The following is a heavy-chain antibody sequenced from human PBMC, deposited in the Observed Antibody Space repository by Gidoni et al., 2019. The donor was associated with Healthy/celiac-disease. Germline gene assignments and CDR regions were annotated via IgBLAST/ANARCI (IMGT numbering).Heavy chain of an antibody. J-gene: IGHJ3*02. CDR1: GYTFTSYA. V-gene: IGHV1-3*01. D-gene: IGHD3-22*01. CDR3: ARQVIIVDPDAFDI. Sequence: QVQLVQSGAEVKKPGASVTVSCKASGYTFTSYAMHWVRQAPGQRLEWMGWINAGNGNTKYSQKFQGRVTITRDTSASTAYMELSSLRSEDTAVYYCARQVIIVDPDAFDIWGQGTMVTVSS. CDR2: INAGNGNT.